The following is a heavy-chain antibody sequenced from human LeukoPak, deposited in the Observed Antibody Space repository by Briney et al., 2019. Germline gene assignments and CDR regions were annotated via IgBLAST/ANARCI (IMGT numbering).Heavy chain of an antibody. V-gene: IGHV3-33*01. Sequence: GSLRLSCAASGFTFSSYGMHWVRQAPGKGLEWVAVIWYDGSNKYYADSVRGRFTISRDNSKNTLYLQMNSLRVEDTAVYYCARDGYTYYYDSSGYPRYWGQGTLVTVSS. CDR1: GFTFSSYG. CDR3: ARDGYTYYYDSSGYPRY. CDR2: IWYDGSNK. J-gene: IGHJ4*02. D-gene: IGHD3-22*01.